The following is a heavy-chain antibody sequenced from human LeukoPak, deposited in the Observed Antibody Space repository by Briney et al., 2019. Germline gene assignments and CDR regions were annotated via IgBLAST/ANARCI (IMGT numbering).Heavy chain of an antibody. CDR2: IFFSGSV. D-gene: IGHD3-16*01. V-gene: IGHV4-59*01. CDR3: ARVFTGFDI. Sequence: SETLSLTCTVSGGSSTGYFWSWIRQPPGKALERIGYIFFSGSVDYNPSLESRVTISVDTSKNQFSLRLSSVTAADTAVCYCARVFTGFDIWGQGTMVTASS. J-gene: IGHJ3*02. CDR1: GGSSTGYF.